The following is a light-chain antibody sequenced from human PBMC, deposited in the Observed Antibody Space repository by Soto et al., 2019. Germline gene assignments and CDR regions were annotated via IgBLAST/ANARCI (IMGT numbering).Light chain of an antibody. Sequence: IPISHSPSSLSASVLYRVTITCRASQSISSYLNWYQQKPGKVPKRLIYAASRLQSGVPLRFSGSGSGTEFTLTISSLQPEDFATYYCLQHNSYPRTFGQGTKVDIK. V-gene: IGKV1-17*01. CDR2: AAS. J-gene: IGKJ1*01. CDR1: QSISSY. CDR3: LQHNSYPRT.